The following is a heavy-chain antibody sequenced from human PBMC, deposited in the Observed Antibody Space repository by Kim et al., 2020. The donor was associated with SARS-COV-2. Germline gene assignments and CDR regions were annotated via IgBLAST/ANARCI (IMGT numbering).Heavy chain of an antibody. V-gene: IGHV3-33*01. D-gene: IGHD3-3*01. Sequence: GGSLRLSCAASGFTFSSYGMHWVRQAPGKGLEWVAVIWYDGSNKYYADSVKGRFTISRDNSKNTLYLQMNSLRAEDTAVYYCARDPPGRITIYGMDVWGQGTTVTVSS. CDR1: GFTFSSYG. J-gene: IGHJ6*02. CDR2: IWYDGSNK. CDR3: ARDPPGRITIYGMDV.